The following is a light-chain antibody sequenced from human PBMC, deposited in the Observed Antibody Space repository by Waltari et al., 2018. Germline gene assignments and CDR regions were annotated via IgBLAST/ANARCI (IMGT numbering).Light chain of an antibody. CDR2: ATS. V-gene: IGKV3-20*01. CDR1: QSVGKY. J-gene: IGKJ1*01. Sequence: VLTQSPGTLSLSPEERATLSCRASQSVGKYLAWYQQKPGQAPRLLIYATSTRATGIPDRFSGSGSGTDFSLTISRLESEDFAVYYCQKYVSLPATFGQGTKVQIK. CDR3: QKYVSLPAT.